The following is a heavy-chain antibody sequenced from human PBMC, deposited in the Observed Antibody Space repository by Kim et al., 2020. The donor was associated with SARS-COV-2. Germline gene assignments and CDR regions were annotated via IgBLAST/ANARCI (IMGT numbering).Heavy chain of an antibody. CDR3: AKDFSWRLSGSYLY. CDR1: GFTFDDYA. V-gene: IGHV3-9*01. Sequence: GGSLRLSCAASGFTFDDYAMHWVRQAPGKGLEWVSGISWNSGSIGYADSVKGRFTISRDNAKNSLYLQMNSLRAEDTALYYCAKDFSWRLSGSYLYWGQGTLVTVSS. D-gene: IGHD3-10*01. J-gene: IGHJ4*02. CDR2: ISWNSGSI.